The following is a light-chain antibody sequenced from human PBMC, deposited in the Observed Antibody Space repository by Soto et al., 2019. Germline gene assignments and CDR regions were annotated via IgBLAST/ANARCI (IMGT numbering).Light chain of an antibody. Sequence: VVLTQSPATLSLSPGETATLSCRASRHVYINALAWYQQKPGRTPTILIYGASTRATDIPDRFSATGSGTDFSLTISSVEPEDSAVYYCQQYGASPFTFGPGTRVEI. CDR3: QQYGASPFT. CDR2: GAS. J-gene: IGKJ3*01. CDR1: RHVYINA. V-gene: IGKV3-20*01.